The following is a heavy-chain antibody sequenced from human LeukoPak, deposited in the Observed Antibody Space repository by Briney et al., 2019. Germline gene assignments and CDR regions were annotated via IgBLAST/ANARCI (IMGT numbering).Heavy chain of an antibody. J-gene: IGHJ6*02. CDR1: GFTFSSYW. CDR2: IWYDGSNK. CDR3: ARSRRDGSERYYYYGMDV. V-gene: IGHV3-33*08. Sequence: GGSLRLSCAASGFTFSSYWMHWVRQAPGKGLEWVAVIWYDGSNKYYAYSVKGRFTISRDNSKNTLYLQMNSLRAEDTAVYYCARSRRDGSERYYYYGMDVWGQGTTVTVSS. D-gene: IGHD5-24*01.